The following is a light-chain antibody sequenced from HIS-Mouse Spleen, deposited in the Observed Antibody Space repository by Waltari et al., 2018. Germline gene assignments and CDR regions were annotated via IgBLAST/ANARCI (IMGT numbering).Light chain of an antibody. Sequence: QSALTQPASVSGSPGQSITISCTGTSSDVGGSNLVSWYQQHPDKAPKLMIYEVSNRPSGVSNRFSGSKSGNTASLTISGLQAEDEADYYCCSYAGSSTWVFGGGTKLTVL. CDR2: EVS. CDR1: SSDVGGSNL. J-gene: IGLJ3*02. CDR3: CSYAGSSTWV. V-gene: IGLV2-23*02.